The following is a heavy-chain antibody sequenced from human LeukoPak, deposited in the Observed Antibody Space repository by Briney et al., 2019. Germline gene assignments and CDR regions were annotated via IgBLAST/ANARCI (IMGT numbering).Heavy chain of an antibody. CDR1: GFTFGDYA. D-gene: IGHD3-22*01. CDR3: TRRGRGLYYYDSSGYQD. CDR2: IRSKAYGGTT. J-gene: IGHJ4*02. Sequence: PGRSLRLSCTASGFTFGDYAMSWVRQAPGKGLEWVGFIRSKAYGGTTEYAASVKGRFTISRDDSKSIAYLQMNSLKTEDTAVYYCTRRGRGLYYYDSSGYQDWGQGTLSPSPQ. V-gene: IGHV3-49*04.